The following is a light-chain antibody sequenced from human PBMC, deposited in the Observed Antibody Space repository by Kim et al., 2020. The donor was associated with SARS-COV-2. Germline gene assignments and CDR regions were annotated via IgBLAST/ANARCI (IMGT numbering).Light chain of an antibody. V-gene: IGLV3-1*01. J-gene: IGLJ1*01. CDR1: KLGNKY. CDR2: QDS. Sequence: SYELTQPPSVSVSPGQTATITCSGDKLGNKYACWYQQKPGQSPLLVIYQDSKRPSGIPERFSGSNSANTATLTISGTQAMDEADYYCQAWDSSFYVFGTG. CDR3: QAWDSSFYV.